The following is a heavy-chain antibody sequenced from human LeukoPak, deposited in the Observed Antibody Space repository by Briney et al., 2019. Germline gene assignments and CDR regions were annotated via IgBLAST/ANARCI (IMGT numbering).Heavy chain of an antibody. Sequence: ASVKVSCKASGYTFTSYGISWVRQAPGQGLEWMGWISAYNGNTNYAQKLQGRVTMTTDTSTSTAYMELRSLRSDDTAVYYCARSGGSRISRVEWGPEGPVSDYYYYYMDVWGKGITVTVSS. V-gene: IGHV1-18*01. CDR3: ARSGGSRISRVEWGPEGPVSDYYYYYMDV. CDR2: ISAYNGNT. CDR1: GYTFTSYG. D-gene: IGHD1-26*01. J-gene: IGHJ6*03.